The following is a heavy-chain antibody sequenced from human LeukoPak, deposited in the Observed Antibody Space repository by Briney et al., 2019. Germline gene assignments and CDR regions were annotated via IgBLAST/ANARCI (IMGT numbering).Heavy chain of an antibody. CDR2: IYSGGTT. J-gene: IGHJ4*02. Sequence: SGGSLRLSCAVSGFTVGGNYMSWVRQAPGKGLEWVSLIYSGGTTYYADSVKGRFTISRDNSKNTLYLQMNSLRAEDTAVYYCAKPYDSSGFFDYWGQGTLVTVSS. CDR1: GFTVGGNY. D-gene: IGHD3-22*01. V-gene: IGHV3-53*01. CDR3: AKPYDSSGFFDY.